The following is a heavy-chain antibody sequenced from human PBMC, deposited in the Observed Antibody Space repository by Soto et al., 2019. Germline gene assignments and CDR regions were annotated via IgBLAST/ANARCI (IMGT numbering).Heavy chain of an antibody. CDR3: ASQQDIVVVVAATPFDY. J-gene: IGHJ4*02. Sequence: QVQLVQSGAEVKKPGSSVKVSCKASGGTFSSYAISWVRQAPGQGLEWMGGIIPIFGTANYAQKFQGRVTINADESTSTAYMELSSLRSEDTAVYYCASQQDIVVVVAATPFDYWGQGTLVTVSS. CDR1: GGTFSSYA. D-gene: IGHD2-15*01. V-gene: IGHV1-69*01. CDR2: IIPIFGTA.